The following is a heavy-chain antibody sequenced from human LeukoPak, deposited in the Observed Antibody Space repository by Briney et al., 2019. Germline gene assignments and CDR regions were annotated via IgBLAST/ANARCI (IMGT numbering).Heavy chain of an antibody. CDR1: GFTFSSYG. V-gene: IGHV3-33*01. Sequence: GGSLRLSCAASGFTFSSYGTHWVRQAPGKGLEWVAVIWYDGSNKYYADSVKGRFTISRDNSKNTLYLQMNSLRAEDTAVYYCASTITIFGVVKYPYYGMDVWGQGTTVTVSS. J-gene: IGHJ6*02. CDR2: IWYDGSNK. CDR3: ASTITIFGVVKYPYYGMDV. D-gene: IGHD3-3*01.